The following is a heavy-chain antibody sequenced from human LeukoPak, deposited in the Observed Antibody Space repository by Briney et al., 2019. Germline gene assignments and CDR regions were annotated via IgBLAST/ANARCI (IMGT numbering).Heavy chain of an antibody. J-gene: IGHJ3*02. CDR3: ARHYDSSGSSAFDI. CDR2: IYTSGST. V-gene: IGHV4-4*07. D-gene: IGHD3-22*01. Sequence: SETLSLTCTVSGGSISSYYWSWIRQPAGKGLEWIGRIYTSGSTNYNPSLKSRVTMSVDTSKNQFSLKLSSVTAADTAVYYCARHYDSSGSSAFDIWGQGTMVTVSS. CDR1: GGSISSYY.